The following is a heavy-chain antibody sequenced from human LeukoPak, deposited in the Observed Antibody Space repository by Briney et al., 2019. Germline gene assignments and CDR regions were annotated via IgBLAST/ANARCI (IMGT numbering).Heavy chain of an antibody. J-gene: IGHJ5*02. CDR1: GDSVSSNSAP. V-gene: IGHV6-1*01. Sequence: SQTLSLTCAISGDSVSSNSAPWNWLRQSPSRGLERLGRTDYRSKWYNDYAVSVKSRITINPDTSKNQFSLQLNSVTPEDTAVYYCARDRLGAYCSGGSCPSGNWFDPWGQGTLVTVSS. CDR2: TDYRSKWYN. D-gene: IGHD2-15*01. CDR3: ARDRLGAYCSGGSCPSGNWFDP.